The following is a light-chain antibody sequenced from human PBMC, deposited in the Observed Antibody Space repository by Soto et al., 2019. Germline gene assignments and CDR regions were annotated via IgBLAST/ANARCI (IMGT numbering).Light chain of an antibody. J-gene: IGKJ1*01. CDR1: QSISIN. V-gene: IGKV1-39*01. CDR3: QQSYSTPPT. CDR2: AAS. Sequence: DIQMTQSPSSLSASVGDRVTITCRASQSISINLSWYQQKPGKAPQLLIYAASSLQSGVPSRFSGGGSGTDFTLTITSLQPEDFATYYCQQSYSTPPTFGQGTKVEIK.